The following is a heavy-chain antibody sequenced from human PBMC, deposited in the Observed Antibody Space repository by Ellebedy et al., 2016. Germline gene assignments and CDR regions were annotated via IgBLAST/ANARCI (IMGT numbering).Heavy chain of an antibody. J-gene: IGHJ5*02. Sequence: SETLSLTXTVSGGSISSGSYYWSWIRQPAGKGLEWIGRIYNSESTYYNPSLKSRVTMSVDTSKNQFSLKVTSVTAADTAVYYCARGTMVGGVGGWFDPWGQGTLVTVSS. CDR3: ARGTMVGGVGGWFDP. V-gene: IGHV4-61*02. D-gene: IGHD3-10*01. CDR2: IYNSEST. CDR1: GGSISSGSYY.